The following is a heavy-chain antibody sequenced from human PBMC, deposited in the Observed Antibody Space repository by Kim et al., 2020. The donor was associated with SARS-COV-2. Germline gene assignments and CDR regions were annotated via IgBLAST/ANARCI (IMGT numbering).Heavy chain of an antibody. CDR1: GYTFTTYA. Sequence: ASVKVSCKASGYTFTTYAMHWVRQAPGQRLEWMGWINAGNGNTKYSQKFQGRVSITSDTSANTVYMDLSSLRSEDTAVYYCARVGTNGIPESRWNFWGQGTLLTVSS. CDR3: ARVGTNGIPESRWNF. D-gene: IGHD2-8*01. V-gene: IGHV1-3*01. J-gene: IGHJ4*02. CDR2: INAGNGNT.